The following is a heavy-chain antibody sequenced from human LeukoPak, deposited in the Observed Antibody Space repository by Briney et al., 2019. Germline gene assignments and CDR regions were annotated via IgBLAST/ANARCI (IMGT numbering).Heavy chain of an antibody. CDR2: INSDGSST. CDR3: ARVSTYSAIDY. D-gene: IGHD1-26*01. Sequence: QPGGSLRLSCVASGSTFSSYWMHWVRQGPGKGLVWVSRINSDGSSTSYADSVKGRFTISRDNAKNTLYLQMNSLRAEDTAVCYCARVSTYSAIDYWGQGTLVTVPS. J-gene: IGHJ4*02. V-gene: IGHV3-74*01. CDR1: GSTFSSYW.